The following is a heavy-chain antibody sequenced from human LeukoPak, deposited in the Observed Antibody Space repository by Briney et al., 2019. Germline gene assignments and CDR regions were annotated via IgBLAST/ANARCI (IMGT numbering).Heavy chain of an antibody. V-gene: IGHV1-46*01. CDR2: INPSGGTT. D-gene: IGHD3-10*01. CDR3: ARAGLRSWFDP. Sequence: GASVKVSCKASGYTFTSYYIHWVRQAPGQDLEWMGIINPSGGTTSYAQKFQGRVTMTRDTSTTTVYMELSSLRSEDTAVYYCARAGLRSWFDPWGQGTLVTVSP. J-gene: IGHJ5*02. CDR1: GYTFTSYY.